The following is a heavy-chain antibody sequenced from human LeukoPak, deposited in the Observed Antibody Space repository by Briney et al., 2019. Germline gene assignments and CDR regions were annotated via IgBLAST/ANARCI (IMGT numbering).Heavy chain of an antibody. V-gene: IGHV3-74*01. CDR2: ISGDGSST. CDR1: GFTFGYR. J-gene: IGHJ4*02. Sequence: GGSLRLSCAGTGFTFGYRMHWVRQAPGKGLVWVSRISGDGSSTFYADSVKGRFTISRDNAKNTLYLQMNSLRVEDTAVYYCTRGYSGYGNFDCWGQGTLVTVSS. CDR3: TRGYSGYGNFDC. D-gene: IGHD5-12*01.